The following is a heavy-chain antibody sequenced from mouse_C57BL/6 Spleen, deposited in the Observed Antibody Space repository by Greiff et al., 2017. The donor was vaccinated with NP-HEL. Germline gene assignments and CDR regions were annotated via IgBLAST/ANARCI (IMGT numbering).Heavy chain of an antibody. D-gene: IGHD2-4*01. Sequence: EVHLVESGGGLVQPKGSLKLSCAASGFTFNTYAMHWVRQAPGKGLEWVARIRSKSSNDATYYADSVKDRFTISRDDSQSMLYLQMNNLKTEDTAMYYCVGIYYDYDEGAMDYWGQGTSVTVSS. CDR2: IRSKSSNDAT. CDR1: GFTFNTYA. CDR3: VGIYYDYDEGAMDY. J-gene: IGHJ4*01. V-gene: IGHV10-3*01.